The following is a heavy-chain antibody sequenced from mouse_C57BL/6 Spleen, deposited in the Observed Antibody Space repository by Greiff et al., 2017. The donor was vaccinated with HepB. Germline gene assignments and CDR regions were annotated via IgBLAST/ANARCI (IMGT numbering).Heavy chain of an antibody. CDR2: IYPGDGDT. V-gene: IGHV1-82*01. CDR3: ARYVTTVVATTGY. J-gene: IGHJ2*01. CDR1: GYAFSSSW. Sequence: QVQLQQSGPELVKPGASVKISCKASGYAFSSSWMNWVKQRPGKGLEWIGRIYPGDGDTNYNGKFKGKATLTADKSSSTAYMQLSSLTSEDSAVYSCARYVTTVVATTGYWGPGTTLTVST. D-gene: IGHD1-1*01.